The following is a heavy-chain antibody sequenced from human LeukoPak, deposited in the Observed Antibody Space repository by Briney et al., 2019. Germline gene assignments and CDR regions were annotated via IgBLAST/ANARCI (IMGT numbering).Heavy chain of an antibody. CDR3: ARAEVLWFGELIFDY. D-gene: IGHD3-10*01. V-gene: IGHV1-2*02. J-gene: IGHJ4*02. Sequence: ASVKVSCKASGYTFTGYYMLWVRQAPGQGLEWMGWINPNSGGTNYAQKFQGRVTMTRDTSISTAYMELSRLRSDDTAVYYCARAEVLWFGELIFDYWGQGTLVTVSS. CDR1: GYTFTGYY. CDR2: INPNSGGT.